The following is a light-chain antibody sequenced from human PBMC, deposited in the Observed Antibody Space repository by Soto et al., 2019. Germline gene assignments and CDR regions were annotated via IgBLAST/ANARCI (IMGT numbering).Light chain of an antibody. CDR2: GAS. V-gene: IGKV3-15*01. Sequence: EIVMTQSPATLSVSPGERGTLSCRASQSVSSNLAWYQQKPGQAPRLLMCGASTRATGIPARFSGSGSGTEFTLTISSLQSGDFAVYYCQQYNKWPRTFGQGTKVDIK. J-gene: IGKJ1*01. CDR1: QSVSSN. CDR3: QQYNKWPRT.